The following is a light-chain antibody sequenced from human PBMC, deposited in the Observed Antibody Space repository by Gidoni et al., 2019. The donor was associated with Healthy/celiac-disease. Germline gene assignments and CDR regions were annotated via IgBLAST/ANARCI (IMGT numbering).Light chain of an antibody. CDR2: GAS. V-gene: IGKV3-20*01. CDR3: QQYGSSLLT. Sequence: ELVLSQSPGTLSLSPGERATRSCRASQSVSSSYLAWYQQKLGQAPRLLIYGASSRAAGIPDRFSGSGSGTDFTLTISRLEPEDFAVYYCQQYGSSLLTFGGGTKVEIK. J-gene: IGKJ4*01. CDR1: QSVSSSY.